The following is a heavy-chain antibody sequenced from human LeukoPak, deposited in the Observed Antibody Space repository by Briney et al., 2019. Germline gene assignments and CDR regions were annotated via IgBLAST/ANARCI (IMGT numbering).Heavy chain of an antibody. J-gene: IGHJ6*02. Sequence: GGSLRLSCAASGFTFSSYAMHWVRQAPGKGLEWVAVISYDGSNKYYADSVKGRFTISRDNSKNTLYLQMNSLRAEGTAVYYCALPLWFGALDVWGQGTTVTVSS. CDR2: ISYDGSNK. CDR3: ALPLWFGALDV. V-gene: IGHV3-30-3*01. CDR1: GFTFSSYA. D-gene: IGHD3-10*01.